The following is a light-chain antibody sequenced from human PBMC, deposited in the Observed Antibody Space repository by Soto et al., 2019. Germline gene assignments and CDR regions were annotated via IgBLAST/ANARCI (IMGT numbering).Light chain of an antibody. CDR2: GAS. CDR1: ATINNDY. CDR3: QLYGRSRRAT. Sequence: ETVFTQSPRTLSLSPGEGASLSCSASATINNDYLARYQQRHPQAPRLLIYGASSRAPGIPDRFSSSGSGTDFTLTNSSLEPEDFAVYYCQLYGRSRRATFGQGTRLEIK. V-gene: IGKV3-20*01. J-gene: IGKJ5*01.